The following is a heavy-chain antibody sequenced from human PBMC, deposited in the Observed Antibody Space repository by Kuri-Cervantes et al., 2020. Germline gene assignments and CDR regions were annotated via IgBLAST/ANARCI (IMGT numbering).Heavy chain of an antibody. D-gene: IGHD5-12*01. Sequence: LSLTCAASGFTFSSYGMHWVRQAPGKGLEWVAVISYDGSNKYYADSVKGRFTISRDNSKNTLYLQMNSLRAEDTAVYYCAKEGLYSGYELYYFDYWGQGTLVTVSS. CDR2: ISYDGSNK. CDR3: AKEGLYSGYELYYFDY. CDR1: GFTFSSYG. J-gene: IGHJ4*02. V-gene: IGHV3-30*18.